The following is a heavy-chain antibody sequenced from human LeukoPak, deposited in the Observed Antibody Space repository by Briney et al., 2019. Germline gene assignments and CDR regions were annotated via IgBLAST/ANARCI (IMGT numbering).Heavy chain of an antibody. V-gene: IGHV3-9*01. CDR1: GFSFDDYA. J-gene: IGHJ3*02. CDR2: ISWNSGFI. CDR3: AKDAGDAFDI. Sequence: SLRLSCAASGFSFDDYAMHWVRQAPGKGLEWVSSISWNSGFIDYADSVKGRFTISRDNAKNSLYLQMNSLRAEDTALYYCAKDAGDAFDIWGQGTMVTVSS.